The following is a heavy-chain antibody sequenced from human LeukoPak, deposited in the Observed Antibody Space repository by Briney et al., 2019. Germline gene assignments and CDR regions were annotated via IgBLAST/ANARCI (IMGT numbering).Heavy chain of an antibody. V-gene: IGHV4-31*03. D-gene: IGHD2-2*01. CDR3: ARYCSSTSCSAYYYYYYGMGV. J-gene: IGHJ6*02. CDR1: GGSISSGGYY. CDR2: IYYSGST. Sequence: SETLSLTCTVSGGSISSGGYYWSWIRQHPGKGLEWIGYIYYSGSTYYNPSLKSRVTISVDTSKNQFSLKLSSVTAADTAVYYCARYCSSTSCSAYYYYYYGMGVWGQGTTVTVSS.